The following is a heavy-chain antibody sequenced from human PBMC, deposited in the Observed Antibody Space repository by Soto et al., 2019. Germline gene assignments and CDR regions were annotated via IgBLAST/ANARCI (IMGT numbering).Heavy chain of an antibody. CDR2: IIPIFGTA. Sequence: SVKVSCKASGGTFSSYAISWVRQAPGQGLEWMGGIIPIFGTANYAQKYQGRVTTTADESTSTAYMELSSLRSEDTAVYYCAREVRYYYDSSGYPWYFDYWGQGTLVTVSS. CDR1: GGTFSSYA. D-gene: IGHD3-22*01. CDR3: AREVRYYYDSSGYPWYFDY. J-gene: IGHJ4*02. V-gene: IGHV1-69*13.